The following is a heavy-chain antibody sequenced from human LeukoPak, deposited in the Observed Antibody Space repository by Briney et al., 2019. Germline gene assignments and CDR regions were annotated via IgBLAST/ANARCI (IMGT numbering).Heavy chain of an antibody. V-gene: IGHV3-30-3*02. J-gene: IGHJ4*02. CDR2: ISDDETYK. CDR1: GFTFNSYS. Sequence: GGSLRLSCAASGFTFNSYSMHWVRQAPGKGLEWVTAISDDETYKFYADSVKGRFTISRDNSKNTLYLQMNSLRVEDTAVYYCGKGYYGSSGHYWGQGTLVTVSS. D-gene: IGHD3-22*01. CDR3: GKGYYGSSGHY.